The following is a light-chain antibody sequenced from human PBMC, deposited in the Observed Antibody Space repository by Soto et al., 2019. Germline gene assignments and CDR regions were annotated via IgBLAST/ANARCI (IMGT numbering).Light chain of an antibody. V-gene: IGKV3-20*01. J-gene: IGKJ4*01. CDR3: QQYGRSPT. CDR1: QSVSSSY. CDR2: GSS. Sequence: EIVLTQSPGTLSLSPGERATLSCRASQSVSSSYLAWYQQKPGQAPRLLIYGSSSRATGIPDRFSGSGSGIALTLTSRRLEPEDFAVYYCQQYGRSPTFGGGTKVEIK.